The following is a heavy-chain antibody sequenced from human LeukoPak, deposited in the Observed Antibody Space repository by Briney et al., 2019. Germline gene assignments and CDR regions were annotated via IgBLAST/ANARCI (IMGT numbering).Heavy chain of an antibody. J-gene: IGHJ4*02. CDR3: ARGGGLRYFDWLFRPFDY. D-gene: IGHD3-9*01. CDR1: GGSFSGYY. Sequence: SETLSLTCAVYGGSFSGYYWSWIRQPPGKGLEWIGEINHSGSTNYNPSLKSRVTISVDTSKNQFSLKLSSVTAADTAVYYCARGGGLRYFDWLFRPFDYSGQGTLVPVSS. CDR2: INHSGST. V-gene: IGHV4-34*01.